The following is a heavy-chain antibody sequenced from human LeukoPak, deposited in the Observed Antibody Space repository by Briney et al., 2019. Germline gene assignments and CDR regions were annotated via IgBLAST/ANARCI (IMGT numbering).Heavy chain of an antibody. CDR2: ISAYNGNT. CDR3: ARCSRYYYGSGSYYNSDDAFDI. V-gene: IGHV1-18*04. CDR1: GYTFTSYG. Sequence: ASVKVSCKASGYTFTSYGISWVRQAPGQELEWMGWISAYNGNTNYAQKLQGRVTMTTDTSTSTAYMELRSLRFDDTAVYYCARCSRYYYGSGSYYNSDDAFDIWGQGTMVTVSS. J-gene: IGHJ3*02. D-gene: IGHD3-10*01.